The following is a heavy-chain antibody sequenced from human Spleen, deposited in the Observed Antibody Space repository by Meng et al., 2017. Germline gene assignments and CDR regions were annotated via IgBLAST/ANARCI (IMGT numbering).Heavy chain of an antibody. J-gene: IGHJ4*02. D-gene: IGHD6-19*01. CDR1: GFTFSSYG. CDR2: ISYDGRSE. CDR3: AKGFRYSSGWSYFDY. Sequence: QVQLVESGGGVVQTGGSLRLSCAASGFTFSSYGMHWVRQAPGKGLEWVAVISYDGRSEYYADSVKGRFTISRDNSKNTLYLQMNSLRPEDTAVYYCAKGFRYSSGWSYFDYWGQGTLVTVSS. V-gene: IGHV3-30*18.